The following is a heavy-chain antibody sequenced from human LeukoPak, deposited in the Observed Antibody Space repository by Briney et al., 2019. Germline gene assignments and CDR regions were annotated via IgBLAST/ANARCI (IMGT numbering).Heavy chain of an antibody. Sequence: SETLSLTCAVSGGSISSGGYSWSWIRQPPGKGLEWIGYIYHSGSTYYNPSLKSRVTISVDRSKNQFSLQLNSVTPEDTAVYYCARAGYSSILDPWGQGTLVTVSP. D-gene: IGHD6-13*01. V-gene: IGHV4-30-2*01. CDR2: IYHSGST. CDR3: ARAGYSSILDP. J-gene: IGHJ5*02. CDR1: GGSISSGGYS.